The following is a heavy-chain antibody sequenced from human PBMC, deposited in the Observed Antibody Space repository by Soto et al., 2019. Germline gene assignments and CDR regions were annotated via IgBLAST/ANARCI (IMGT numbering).Heavy chain of an antibody. CDR1: GGTFSSYS. Sequence: QVQLVQSGAEVKKPGASVKVSCKASGGTFSSYSINWVRQAPGQGLEWMGEIIPIFGTANYAQKFQGRVTITAYESTSTAYMELSSLRSEDTAVYSCARDAGSLSVGIDYWGQGNLVTASS. D-gene: IGHD1-26*01. V-gene: IGHV1-69*01. CDR2: IIPIFGTA. CDR3: ARDAGSLSVGIDY. J-gene: IGHJ4*02.